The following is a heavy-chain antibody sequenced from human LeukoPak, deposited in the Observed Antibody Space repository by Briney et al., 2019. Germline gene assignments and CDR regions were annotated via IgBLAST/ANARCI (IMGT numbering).Heavy chain of an antibody. D-gene: IGHD3-22*01. J-gene: IGHJ4*02. V-gene: IGHV4-39*01. CDR1: SGSISTSNYY. Sequence: SETLSLTCTVSSGSISTSNYYWGWVRQPPGKALEWIGNIFYSGSTYYSPSLKSRVTISLDTSRNQFSLKLNSVTAADTAVYYCARHPKNYYTSSGYYDYWGQGTLVTVSS. CDR2: IFYSGST. CDR3: ARHPKNYYTSSGYYDY.